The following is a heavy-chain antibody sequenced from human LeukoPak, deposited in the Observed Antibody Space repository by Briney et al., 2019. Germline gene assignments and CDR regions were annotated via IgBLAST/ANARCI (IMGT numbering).Heavy chain of an antibody. CDR2: IYYGGST. J-gene: IGHJ4*02. D-gene: IGHD3-22*01. CDR1: GGSISSYY. Sequence: SETRSLTCTVSGGSISSYYWSWIRQPPGKGLEWIGYIYYGGSTNYNPSLKSRVTISVDTSKNQFSLKLSSVTAADTAVYYCARASTLDQYYYDSSGYYPPGYYFDYWGQGTLVTVSS. CDR3: ARASTLDQYYYDSSGYYPPGYYFDY. V-gene: IGHV4-59*01.